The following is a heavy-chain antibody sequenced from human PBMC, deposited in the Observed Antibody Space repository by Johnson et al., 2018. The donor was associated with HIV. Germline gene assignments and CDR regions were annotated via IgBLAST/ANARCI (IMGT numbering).Heavy chain of an antibody. D-gene: IGHD4/OR15-4a*01. V-gene: IGHV3-NL1*01. CDR2: IYSGGTT. CDR1: GFTFSSYG. Sequence: QVRLVESGGGVVQPGRSLRLSCAASGFTFSSYGMHWVRQAPGKGLEWVSVIYSGGTTYYADSVKGRFTISRDNSKNTLYLQMNSLRAEDTAVYYCARAYIYGVFDIWGQGTMVTVSS. J-gene: IGHJ3*02. CDR3: ARAYIYGVFDI.